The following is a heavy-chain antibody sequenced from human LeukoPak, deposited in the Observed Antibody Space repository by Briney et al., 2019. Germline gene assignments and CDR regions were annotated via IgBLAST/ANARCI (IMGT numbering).Heavy chain of an antibody. Sequence: GGSLRLSCAASGFTISSYWMSWVRQAPGKGLEWVANIKQDGSEKYYVDSVKGRFTISRDNAKNSLYLQMNSLRAEDTAVYYCASLWVGAFDNWGQGTMVTVSS. CDR3: ASLWVGAFDN. J-gene: IGHJ3*02. CDR2: IKQDGSEK. D-gene: IGHD2-21*01. V-gene: IGHV3-7*01. CDR1: GFTISSYW.